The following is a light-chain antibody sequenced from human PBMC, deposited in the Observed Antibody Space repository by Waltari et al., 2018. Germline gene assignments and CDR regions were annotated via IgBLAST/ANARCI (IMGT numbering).Light chain of an antibody. V-gene: IGKV3-11*01. CDR2: DIS. Sequence: IVLTQSPGTLSVFPGEKPPPPCRAGQSVGRYLAWYQQRPGQAPRLLIYDISTRATGVPARFSGSGSGTDFTLTISSPEPEDSAVYYCQQRSVWPPVTFGPGTRLEIK. J-gene: IGKJ5*01. CDR1: QSVGRY. CDR3: QQRSVWPPVT.